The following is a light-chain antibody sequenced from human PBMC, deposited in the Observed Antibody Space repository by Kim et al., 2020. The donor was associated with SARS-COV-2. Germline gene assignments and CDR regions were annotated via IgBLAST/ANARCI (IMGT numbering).Light chain of an antibody. Sequence: VSPRQTGRITCYVDKWWDKAACWYQQRPGQSPVLVNYQGRKRPSGIPERFSGSNSGNTATLTISGTQAMDEADYYCQAWDSSTVVFGGGTQLTVL. CDR1: KWWDKA. CDR2: QGR. CDR3: QAWDSSTVV. J-gene: IGLJ2*01. V-gene: IGLV3-1*01.